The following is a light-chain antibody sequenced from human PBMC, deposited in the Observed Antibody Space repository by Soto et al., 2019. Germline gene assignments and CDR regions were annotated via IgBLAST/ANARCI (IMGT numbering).Light chain of an antibody. J-gene: IGLJ2*01. Sequence: QPVLTQSPSASGTPGQRVTISCSGSISNIGRNTVNWYQQFPGTAPKVLIYKNDQRPSGVPDRFSASKSGTSASLAISGLQSEDEADYYCAVWDDSLNGPVFGGGTKLTVL. CDR2: KND. CDR1: ISNIGRNT. V-gene: IGLV1-44*01. CDR3: AVWDDSLNGPV.